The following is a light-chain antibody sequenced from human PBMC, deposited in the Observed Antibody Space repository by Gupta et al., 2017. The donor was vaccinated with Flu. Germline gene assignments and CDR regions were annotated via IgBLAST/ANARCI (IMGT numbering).Light chain of an antibody. CDR2: KEN. CDR1: EVSNEV. V-gene: IGLV3-25*01. J-gene: IGLJ2*01. Sequence: GQTVSITGSGYEVSNEVAYWYQQRPGQAPVLLIYKENERHSKFPARFSGSSSVTTATFTTSAVQAEEEADYYCHSGESGGNDVVFGGGTKLTVL. CDR3: HSGESGGNDVV.